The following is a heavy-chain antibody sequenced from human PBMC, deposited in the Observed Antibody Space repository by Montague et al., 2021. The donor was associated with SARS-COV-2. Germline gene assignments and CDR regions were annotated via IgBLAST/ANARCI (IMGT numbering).Heavy chain of an antibody. J-gene: IGHJ6*02. Sequence: SRRISCAASGFTFSSYGMHWVRQAPGKGLEWVAIIWYDGSKNYYADSVKGRFTISRDNSKNTLYLQMNTLRAEDTAVYYCARDSSSGSDWYYYYGMDVWGQGTTVTVSS. CDR2: IWYDGSKN. CDR3: ARDSSSGSDWYYYYGMDV. D-gene: IGHD6-13*01. CDR1: GFTFSSYG. V-gene: IGHV3-33*01.